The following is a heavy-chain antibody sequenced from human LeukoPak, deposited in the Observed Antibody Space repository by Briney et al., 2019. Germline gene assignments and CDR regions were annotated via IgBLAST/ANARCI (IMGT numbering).Heavy chain of an antibody. CDR3: AREGGSGAYSGNFDY. J-gene: IGHJ4*02. CDR1: GFTFSQYG. Sequence: PGGSLRLSCGASGFTFSQYGMHWVRQAPGKGLEGVALIWSDGSNEKYADSVKGGFTISRDNTNSTLYLQMSSLRGEDTAVYYCAREGGSGAYSGNFDYWGQGTLVTVSS. CDR2: IWSDGSNE. V-gene: IGHV3-33*01. D-gene: IGHD3-16*01.